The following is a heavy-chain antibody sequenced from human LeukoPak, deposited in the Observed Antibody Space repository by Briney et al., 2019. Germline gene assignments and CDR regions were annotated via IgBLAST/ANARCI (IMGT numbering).Heavy chain of an antibody. D-gene: IGHD5-18*01. CDR1: GFTFSSYS. V-gene: IGHV3-21*01. CDR3: ARKVDTAMTRYAYFDY. CDR2: ISSSSSYI. Sequence: GGTLRLSCAASGFTFSSYSMNWVRQAPGKGLEWVSSISSSSSYIYYADSVKGRFTISRDNAKNSLYLQMNSLRAEDTAVYYCARKVDTAMTRYAYFDYWGQGTLVTVSS. J-gene: IGHJ4*02.